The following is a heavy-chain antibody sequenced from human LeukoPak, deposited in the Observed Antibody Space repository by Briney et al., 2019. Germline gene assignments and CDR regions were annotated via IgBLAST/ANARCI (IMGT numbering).Heavy chain of an antibody. CDR2: IYRDGNT. Sequence: GGSLRLSCAVSGFIVRSNHMGWVRQAPGKGLELVSVIYRDGNTYYADSVKGRFTISRDNSKNTLHLEMNSLRAEDTVLYYCYGANADHWGQGTLVTVSS. CDR3: YGANADH. V-gene: IGHV3-53*01. CDR1: GFIVRSNH. J-gene: IGHJ1*01. D-gene: IGHD4-23*01.